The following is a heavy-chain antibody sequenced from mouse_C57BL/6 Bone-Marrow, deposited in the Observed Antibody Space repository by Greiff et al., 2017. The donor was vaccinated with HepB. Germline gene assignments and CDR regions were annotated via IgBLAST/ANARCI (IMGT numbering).Heavy chain of an antibody. V-gene: IGHV1-55*01. D-gene: IGHD1-1*01. CDR1: GYTFTSYW. J-gene: IGHJ4*01. CDR3: ARSYCCGSSHPYAMDY. CDR2: IYPGSGST. Sequence: QVQLQQPGAELVKPGASVKMSCKASGYTFTSYWITWVKQRPGQGLEWIGDIYPGSGSTNYNEKFKSKATLTADTSSSTAYMQLSSLTSEDSAVYYSARSYCCGSSHPYAMDYWGQGTSVTVSS.